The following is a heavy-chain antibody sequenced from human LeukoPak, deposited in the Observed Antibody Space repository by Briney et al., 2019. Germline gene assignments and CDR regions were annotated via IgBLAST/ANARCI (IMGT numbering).Heavy chain of an antibody. D-gene: IGHD5-12*01. Sequence: GGSLRLSCAASGFTFSSSAMSWIRQAPGKGLEWVSYISSSGSTIYYADSVKGRFTISRDNAKNSLYLQMNSLRAEDTAVYYCARDGGYDYWTDYWGQGTLVTVSS. J-gene: IGHJ4*02. CDR2: ISSSGSTI. CDR1: GFTFSSSA. CDR3: ARDGGYDYWTDY. V-gene: IGHV3-11*01.